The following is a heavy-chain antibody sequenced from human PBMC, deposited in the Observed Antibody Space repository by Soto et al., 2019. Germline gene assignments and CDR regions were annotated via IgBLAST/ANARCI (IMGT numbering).Heavy chain of an antibody. Sequence: SETLSLTCAVSGYSITTGSYWGWIRQPPGKGLEWIGSISQSGSSYYNPSLKSRLTILIDTSKNQFSLKLSSVTAADTAVYYCARPHSSGWFTYDYWGQGALVTVSS. CDR1: GYSITTGSY. CDR2: ISQSGSS. D-gene: IGHD6-19*01. CDR3: ARPHSSGWFTYDY. J-gene: IGHJ4*02. V-gene: IGHV4-38-2*01.